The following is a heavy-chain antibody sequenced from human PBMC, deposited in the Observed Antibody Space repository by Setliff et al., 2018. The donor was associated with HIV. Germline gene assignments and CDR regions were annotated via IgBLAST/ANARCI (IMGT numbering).Heavy chain of an antibody. CDR3: ARVQYFNSGGYWATIRHYYYMDV. CDR2: IWYDGSNK. V-gene: IGHV3-33*08. CDR1: GFTFSDHY. D-gene: IGHD3-22*01. J-gene: IGHJ6*03. Sequence: GGSLRLSCAASGFTFSDHYMDWVRQAPGKGLEWVAVIWYDGSNKYYADSVKGRFTISRDNSKNTLFLQMNSLRAEDTAVYYCARVQYFNSGGYWATIRHYYYMDVWGKGTAVTVSS.